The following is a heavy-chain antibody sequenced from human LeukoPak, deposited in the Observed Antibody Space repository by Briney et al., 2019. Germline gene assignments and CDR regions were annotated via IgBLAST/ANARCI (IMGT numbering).Heavy chain of an antibody. V-gene: IGHV3-48*01. D-gene: IGHD3-9*01. J-gene: IGHJ4*02. CDR3: ARDVSYYDILTGYYWKGDFDY. CDR1: GFTFSSYS. Sequence: GGSLRLSCAASGFTFSSYSMNWVRQAPGKGLEWVSYISSSSSTIYYADSVKGRFTISRDNSKNTVYLQMNSLRAEDTAVYYCARDVSYYDILTGYYWKGDFDYWGQGTLVTVSS. CDR2: ISSSSSTI.